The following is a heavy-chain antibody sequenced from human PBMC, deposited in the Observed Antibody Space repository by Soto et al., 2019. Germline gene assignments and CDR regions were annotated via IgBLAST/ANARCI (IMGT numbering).Heavy chain of an antibody. CDR3: AKDPDFDSRSRYYGVDS. D-gene: IGHD3-3*01. J-gene: IGHJ4*02. CDR2: ISHDGSNT. CDR1: GITFIADG. Sequence: PGGSLRLSFAAAGITFIADGIHIVRQAPSKGLEWVAVISHDGSNTNYADSVKGRFTFSRDNSKDTVYLQMNSLRAEDTAVYYSAKDPDFDSRSRYYGVDSWCQLTLAT. V-gene: IGHV3-30*18.